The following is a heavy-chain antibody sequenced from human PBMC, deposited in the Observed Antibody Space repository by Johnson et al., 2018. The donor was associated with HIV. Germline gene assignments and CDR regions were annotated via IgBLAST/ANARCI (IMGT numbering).Heavy chain of an antibody. J-gene: IGHJ3*02. V-gene: IGHV3-74*01. Sequence: VQLVESGGGLVQPGGSLRLSCAASGFTVSSNYMSWVRQAPGKGLEWVSRINSDGSSTSYADSVKGRFTISRDNAKNTLYLQMNSLKTEDTAVYYCTTDPTSILWFREVGRDAFDIWGQGTMVSVSS. D-gene: IGHD3-10*01. CDR2: INSDGSST. CDR3: TTDPTSILWFREVGRDAFDI. CDR1: GFTVSSNY.